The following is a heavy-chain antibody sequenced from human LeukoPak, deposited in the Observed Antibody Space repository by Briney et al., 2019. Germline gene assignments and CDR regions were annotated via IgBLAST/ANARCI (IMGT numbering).Heavy chain of an antibody. D-gene: IGHD5-12*01. CDR3: ARVRKYSGYYSWYFDL. CDR2: IGTAGDT. CDR1: GCTFSSYD. V-gene: IGHV3-13*01. J-gene: IGHJ2*01. Sequence: GGSLRLSCAASGCTFSSYDMHWVRQATGKGLEWVSAIGTAGDTYYPGYVKGRFTISRENAKNSLYLQMNSLRAGDTPVYYCARVRKYSGYYSWYFDLWGRGTLVTVPS.